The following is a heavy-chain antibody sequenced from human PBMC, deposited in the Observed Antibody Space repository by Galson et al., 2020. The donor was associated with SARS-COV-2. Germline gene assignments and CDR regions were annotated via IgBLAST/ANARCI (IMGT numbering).Heavy chain of an antibody. D-gene: IGHD3-10*01. CDR3: ARAGQSPDYYYYYNLDV. Sequence: ASVKVSCKPSGYTFTGHYLHWVRQAPGQGLEWMGWINPNSGGTKYAQKFQGRITMTRDTSIRTAYMELSRLRSDDTAIYYCARAGQSPDYYYYYNLDVWGQGTTVTVSS. J-gene: IGHJ6*02. CDR1: GYTFTGHY. CDR2: INPNSGGT. V-gene: IGHV1-2*02.